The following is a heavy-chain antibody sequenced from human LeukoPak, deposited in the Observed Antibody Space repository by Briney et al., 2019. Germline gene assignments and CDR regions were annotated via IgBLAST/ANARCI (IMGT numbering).Heavy chain of an antibody. CDR1: GFTFGDYA. CDR3: TRFEYYYGSGSVSYYYMDV. Sequence: GRSLRLSCTASGFTFGDYAMSWVRQAPGKGLEWVGFIRSKAYGGTTEYAASVKGRFTISRDDSKSIAYLQMNSLKTEDTAVYYCTRFEYYYGSGSVSYYYMDVWGKGTTVTISS. D-gene: IGHD3-10*01. V-gene: IGHV3-49*04. J-gene: IGHJ6*03. CDR2: IRSKAYGGTT.